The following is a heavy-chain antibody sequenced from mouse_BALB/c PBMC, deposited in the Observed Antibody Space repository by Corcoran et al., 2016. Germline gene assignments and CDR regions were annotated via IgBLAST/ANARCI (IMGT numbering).Heavy chain of an antibody. J-gene: IGHJ4*01. CDR2: IDPANGNT. V-gene: IGHV14-3*02. CDR1: GFNIQDTY. Sequence: EVQLQQSGAALVKPGASVTLSCTASGFNIQDTYIPWVKQRPEQGLEWIGRIDPANGNTKYDPKFQGKATITADTSSNTAYLQLSSLTSEDTAVYYCARSDYAMDYWGQGTSVTVSS. CDR3: ARSDYAMDY.